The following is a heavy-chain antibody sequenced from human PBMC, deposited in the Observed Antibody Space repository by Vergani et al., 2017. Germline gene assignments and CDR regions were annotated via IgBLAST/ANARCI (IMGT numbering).Heavy chain of an antibody. D-gene: IGHD5-12*01. CDR2: IDWNDNK. V-gene: IGHV2-26*01. CDR1: GFSLSNVRMG. J-gene: IGHJ4*02. CDR3: ARIRRRGRSGYDIFDF. Sequence: QVTLKESGPVVVKPTETLTLTCTVSGFSLSNVRMGVTWIRQPPGKALEWLALIDWNDNKYFNTSLKTRLTISKDASKNQVVLTMTNMDPVDTATYYCARIRRRGRSGYDIFDFWGQGILVTVAS.